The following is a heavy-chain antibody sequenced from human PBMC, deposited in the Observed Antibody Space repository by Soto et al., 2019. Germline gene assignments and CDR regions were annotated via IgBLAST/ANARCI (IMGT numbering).Heavy chain of an antibody. Sequence: QVQLVQSGAELKKPGSSVKVSCKASGDTFSGYPINWVRQAPGEGLEWMGRILPVFGTTNDAQRFEGRVTFTADESTNTAYMELRGLLAGDTAVYYCARDGGFGELKYWGPGTLVTVSS. V-gene: IGHV1-69*18. CDR2: ILPVFGTT. CDR1: GDTFSGYP. D-gene: IGHD3-10*01. J-gene: IGHJ4*02. CDR3: ARDGGFGELKY.